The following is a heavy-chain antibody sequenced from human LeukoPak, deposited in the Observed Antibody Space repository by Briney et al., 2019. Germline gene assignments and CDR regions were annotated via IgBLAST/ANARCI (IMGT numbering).Heavy chain of an antibody. V-gene: IGHV1-69*06. CDR1: GGTFSSYA. Sequence: ASVKVSCKASGGTFSSYAISWVRQAPGQGLEWMGGIIPIFGTANYAQKFQGRVTITADKSTSTAYMELSSLRSEDTAVYYCARSNDSGGEGYWFDPWGQGTLVTVSS. CDR3: ARSNDSGGEGYWFDP. CDR2: IIPIFGTA. J-gene: IGHJ5*02. D-gene: IGHD3-10*01.